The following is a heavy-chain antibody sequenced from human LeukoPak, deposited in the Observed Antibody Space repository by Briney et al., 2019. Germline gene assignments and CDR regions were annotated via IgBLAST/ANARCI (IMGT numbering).Heavy chain of an antibody. V-gene: IGHV4-34*01. D-gene: IGHD3-10*01. CDR2: INHSGST. CDR1: GGSFSGYY. CDR3: TRYRLVRGVIRNDWFDP. Sequence: SETLSLTCAVYGGSFSGYYWSWIRQPPGKGLEWIGEINHSGSTNYNPSLKSRVTISVDTSKNQFSLKLSSEPAADTAVYYCTRYRLVRGVIRNDWFDPWGQGTLVTVSS. J-gene: IGHJ5*02.